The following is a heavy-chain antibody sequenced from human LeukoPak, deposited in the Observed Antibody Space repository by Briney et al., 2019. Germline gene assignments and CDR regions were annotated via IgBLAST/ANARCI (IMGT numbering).Heavy chain of an antibody. V-gene: IGHV1-8*01. J-gene: IGHJ4*02. CDR3: ARVDYGGFDY. CDR1: GYTFTSYD. D-gene: IGHD4-23*01. Sequence: GASVKVSCKASGYTFTSYDINWVRQATGQGPEWMGWMNPNSGNTGYAQKFQGRVTMTRDTSISTVYMELSRLRSDDTAVYYCARVDYGGFDYWGQGTLVTVSS. CDR2: MNPNSGNT.